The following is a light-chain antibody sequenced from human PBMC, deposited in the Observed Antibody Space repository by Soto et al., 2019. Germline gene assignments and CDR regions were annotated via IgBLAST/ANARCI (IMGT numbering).Light chain of an antibody. CDR2: EVS. Sequence: QSALTQPASVSGSPGQSITISCTGSSRGLTDYTYFSWYQQHPGKAPKLTIYEVSDRPSGLSNRFSGSKSGSTASLTISGLQAEDEADYYCSSYTSSSDVFGTGTKVTVL. CDR3: SSYTSSSDV. CDR1: SRGLTDYTY. V-gene: IGLV2-14*01. J-gene: IGLJ1*01.